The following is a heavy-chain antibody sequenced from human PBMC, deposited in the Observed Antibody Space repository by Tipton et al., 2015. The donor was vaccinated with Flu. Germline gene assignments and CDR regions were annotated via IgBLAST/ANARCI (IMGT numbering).Heavy chain of an antibody. J-gene: IGHJ4*02. CDR1: GFTVSSNY. Sequence: SLRLSCAASGFTVSSNYMSWVRQAPGKGLEWVSVIYSGGSTYYADSVKGRFTISRDNSKNTLYLQMNSLRAEDTAVYYCAKSGSYYPGRFDYWGQGTLVTVSS. CDR3: AKSGSYYPGRFDY. V-gene: IGHV3-53*01. CDR2: IYSGGST. D-gene: IGHD1-26*01.